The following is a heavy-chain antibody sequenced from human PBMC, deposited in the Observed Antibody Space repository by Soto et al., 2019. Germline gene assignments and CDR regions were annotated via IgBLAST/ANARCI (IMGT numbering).Heavy chain of an antibody. CDR2: IHPSGGGS. D-gene: IGHD2-21*02. V-gene: IGHV1-46*02. J-gene: IGHJ4*02. CDR3: ARGGHIAVVTASFDY. CDR1: GYTLNTYY. Sequence: QVQLVQSGAEVKKPGASVKVSCKPSGYTLNTYYLHWVRQAPGQGLEWMGIIHPSGGGSTYAQKVLGSVTMTRDTSPSTVVMELSSLRSADTAVYYCARGGHIAVVTASFDYWGQGTLVTVSS.